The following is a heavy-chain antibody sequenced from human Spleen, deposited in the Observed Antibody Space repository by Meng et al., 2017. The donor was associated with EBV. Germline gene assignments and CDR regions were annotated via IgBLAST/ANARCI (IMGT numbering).Heavy chain of an antibody. Sequence: QVLLKQWGAGLLEPSETLSLTCAGYGGAFSGYYWTWIRQPPGKGLEWIGEINHSGSTNYNPSLKSRVTMSVDTSKNQFSLNLSSVTAADTAVYYCARGHRVGAEAGRYAYRFWGQGTLVTVSS. CDR1: GGAFSGYY. CDR2: INHSGST. J-gene: IGHJ4*02. CDR3: ARGHRVGAEAGRYAYRF. D-gene: IGHD6-13*01. V-gene: IGHV4-34*01.